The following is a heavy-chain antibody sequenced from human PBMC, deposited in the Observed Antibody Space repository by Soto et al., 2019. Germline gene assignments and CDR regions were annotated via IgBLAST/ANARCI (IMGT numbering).Heavy chain of an antibody. V-gene: IGHV4-59*08. CDR2: MYYSGST. Sequence: QVQLQESGPGLVKPSETLSLSCSVSGGSISGHYWSWVRQTPGKGLEWIGYMYYSGSTNYNPSLKSRVTISVDTTKNLFSLRPTSVTAADTAVYYCARGPDYDLIGNYYSMDVWGKGTTVTVSS. D-gene: IGHD3-16*01. CDR1: GGSISGHY. J-gene: IGHJ6*03. CDR3: ARGPDYDLIGNYYSMDV.